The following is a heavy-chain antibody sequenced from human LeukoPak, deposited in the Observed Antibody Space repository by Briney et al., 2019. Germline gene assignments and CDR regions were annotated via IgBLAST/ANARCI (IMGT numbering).Heavy chain of an antibody. Sequence: PSETPSLTCTVSGGSITIYYWSWIRQPAGKGLEWIGRIYTSGSTNYNPSLKSRVTMSVDTSKNQFSLRLSSVTAADTAVYFCARGILRDYYDSSGFYHRGGVGYWGQGTLVTVSS. J-gene: IGHJ4*02. CDR1: GGSITIYY. D-gene: IGHD3-22*01. V-gene: IGHV4-4*07. CDR2: IYTSGST. CDR3: ARGILRDYYDSSGFYHRGGVGY.